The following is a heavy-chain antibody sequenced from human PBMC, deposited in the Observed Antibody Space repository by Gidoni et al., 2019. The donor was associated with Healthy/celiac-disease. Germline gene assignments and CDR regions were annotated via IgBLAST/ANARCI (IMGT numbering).Heavy chain of an antibody. CDR3: TRPGSAMVRGVIYEYYGMDV. CDR2: IRSKANSYAT. CDR1: AFTFSGSA. D-gene: IGHD3-10*01. J-gene: IGHJ6*02. Sequence: EVQLVESGGGLVQPGGSLKLSCAASAFTFSGSAMHWVRQASGKGLEWVGRIRSKANSYATAYAASVKGRFTISRDDSKNTAYLQMNSLKTEDTAVYYCTRPGSAMVRGVIYEYYGMDVWGQGTTVTVSS. V-gene: IGHV3-73*02.